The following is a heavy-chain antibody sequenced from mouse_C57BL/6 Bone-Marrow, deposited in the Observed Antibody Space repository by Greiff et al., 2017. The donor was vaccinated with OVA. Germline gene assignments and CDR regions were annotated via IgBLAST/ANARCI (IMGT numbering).Heavy chain of an antibody. V-gene: IGHV1-69*01. CDR2: IDPSDSYT. J-gene: IGHJ2*01. D-gene: IGHD1-1*01. CDR1: GYTFTSYW. CDR3: ARGVTTVVAFDY. Sequence: QVQLQQPGAELVMPGASVKLSCKASGYTFTSYWMHWVKQRPGQGLEWIGEIDPSDSYTNYNQKFKSKATLTVDKPSSTAYMQLSSLTSEDSAVYYCARGVTTVVAFDYWGQGTTLTVSS.